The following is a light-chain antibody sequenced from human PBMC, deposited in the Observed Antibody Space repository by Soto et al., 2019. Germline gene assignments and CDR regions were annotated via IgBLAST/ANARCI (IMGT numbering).Light chain of an antibody. V-gene: IGLV2-14*01. CDR2: DVS. J-gene: IGLJ1*01. CDR3: YSYTSSSNYV. Sequence: QSALTQPASVSGSPGQSITISCTGTSSDVGGYNYVSWDQQHPAKVPKLMIYDVSNRPSGVSDRFSGSKSGNTASLTISGLQAEDEADYYCYSYTSSSNYVFGTGTKLTVL. CDR1: SSDVGGYNY.